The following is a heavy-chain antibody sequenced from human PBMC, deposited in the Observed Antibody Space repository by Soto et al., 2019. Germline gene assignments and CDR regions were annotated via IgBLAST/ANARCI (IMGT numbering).Heavy chain of an antibody. J-gene: IGHJ6*02. D-gene: IGHD2-8*01. CDR1: GFSFDNYA. Sequence: QPGGSLRLSCAASGFSFDNYAMTWVRQAPGKGLEWVSVISGNGGSTYYADSVKGRVSISRDNSKNMVSLQLSSLRAEDTAVYYCAKVLRSTIARIYYGLDVWGQGTTGTVSS. V-gene: IGHV3-23*01. CDR2: ISGNGGST. CDR3: AKVLRSTIARIYYGLDV.